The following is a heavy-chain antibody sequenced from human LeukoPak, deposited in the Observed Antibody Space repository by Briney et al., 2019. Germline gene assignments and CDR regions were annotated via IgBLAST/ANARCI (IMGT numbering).Heavy chain of an antibody. V-gene: IGHV3-74*01. D-gene: IGHD2-8*02. Sequence: GGSLRLSCAASGFSFSSYWMYWVRQAPGKGLVWVSHINSDGSNTNYADSVKGRFTISRDNAKNTLYLQMNSLRAEDTAVYYCGRGVVSPYYFDSWGQGTLVTVSS. CDR3: GRGVVSPYYFDS. CDR2: INSDGSNT. J-gene: IGHJ4*02. CDR1: GFSFSSYW.